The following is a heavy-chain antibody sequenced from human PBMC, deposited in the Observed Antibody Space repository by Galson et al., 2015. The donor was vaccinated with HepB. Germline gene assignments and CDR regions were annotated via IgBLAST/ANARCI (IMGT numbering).Heavy chain of an antibody. CDR2: ISYDGTNK. D-gene: IGHD3-3*01. CDR3: ARGREGAYDFWSGYFDTDH. CDR1: GFTFNRYA. V-gene: IGHV3-30-3*01. J-gene: IGHJ4*02. Sequence: SLRLSCAASGFTFNRYAMHWLRQAPGKGLEWVAAISYDGTNKHYAESVKGRFTIPRANSRNTLFLQKSSLKTDDTAVYYCARGREGAYDFWSGYFDTDHWGQGTLVTVSS.